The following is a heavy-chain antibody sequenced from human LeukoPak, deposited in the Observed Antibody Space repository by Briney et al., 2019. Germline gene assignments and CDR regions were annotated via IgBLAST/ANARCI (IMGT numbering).Heavy chain of an antibody. CDR3: AKSRGEQLYFRDSDY. D-gene: IGHD1/OR15-1a*01. CDR2: VRYDGSNK. CDR1: GFTFSRCG. Sequence: GGSLRLSCSASGFTFSRCGMHWVRQAPGKGLQWVAFVRYDGSNKYYADSVKGRFAMSRDNSKNTLYLQMNSLRAEDTAVYYCAKSRGEQLYFRDSDYWGQGTLVTVAS. V-gene: IGHV3-30*02. J-gene: IGHJ4*02.